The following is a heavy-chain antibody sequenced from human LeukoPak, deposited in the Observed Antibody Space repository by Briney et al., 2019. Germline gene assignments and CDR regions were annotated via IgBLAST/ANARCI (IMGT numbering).Heavy chain of an antibody. V-gene: IGHV5-51*01. CDR2: IYPGDSDT. J-gene: IGHJ4*02. Sequence: GESLKISCKGSGYSFTSYWIGWVRQMPGKGLEWMGIIYPGDSDTRYSPSFQGQVTISADKSISTAYLQWSSLKASDTAMYYCARLPYYYDSSGYYQKGYFDYWGQGTLVTVSS. D-gene: IGHD3-22*01. CDR1: GYSFTSYW. CDR3: ARLPYYYDSSGYYQKGYFDY.